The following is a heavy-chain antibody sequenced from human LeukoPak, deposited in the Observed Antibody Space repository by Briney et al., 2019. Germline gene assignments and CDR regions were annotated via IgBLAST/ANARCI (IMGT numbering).Heavy chain of an antibody. CDR2: IYYSGST. J-gene: IGHJ4*02. CDR1: GGSISSYY. CDR3: ARGGGRYCSGGSCWDY. Sequence: PSETLSLTCTVCGGSISSYYWSWIRQPPGKGLEWIGYIYYSGSTNYNPSLKSRVTISVDTSKNQFSLKLSSVTAADTTVYYCARGGGRYCSGGSCWDYWGQGTLVTVFS. V-gene: IGHV4-59*01. D-gene: IGHD2-15*01.